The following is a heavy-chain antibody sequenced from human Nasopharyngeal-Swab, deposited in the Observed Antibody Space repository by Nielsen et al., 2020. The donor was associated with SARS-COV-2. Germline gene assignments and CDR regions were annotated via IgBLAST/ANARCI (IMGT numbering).Heavy chain of an antibody. Sequence: GESLKISCAASGFTFSSYAMHWVRQAPGKGLEWVAVISYDGSNKYYADSVKGRFTISRDNSKNTLYLQMNSLRAEDTAVYYCARELSDGSGTYDMDVWGQGTTVTVSS. V-gene: IGHV3-30*04. CDR1: GFTFSSYA. CDR3: ARELSDGSGTYDMDV. CDR2: ISYDGSNK. D-gene: IGHD3-10*01. J-gene: IGHJ6*02.